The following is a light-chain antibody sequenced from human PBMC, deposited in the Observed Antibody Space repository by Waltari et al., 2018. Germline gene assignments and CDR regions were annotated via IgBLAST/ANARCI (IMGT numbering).Light chain of an antibody. V-gene: IGKV4-1*01. J-gene: IGKJ4*01. CDR3: QQYYDSPLT. CDR2: WAS. Sequence: DIVMTQSPDSLTVSLGERAPINSRPTPSLFYTPNKRNYLAWYQQKAGKSPKLLIYWASTRESGVPDRFSGSGSGTDFSLTISNLQAEDVAVYSCQQYYDSPLTFGGGTKVEIK. CDR1: PSLFYTPNKRNY.